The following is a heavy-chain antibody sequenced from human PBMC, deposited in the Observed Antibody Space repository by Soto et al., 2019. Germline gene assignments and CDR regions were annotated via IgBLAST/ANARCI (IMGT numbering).Heavy chain of an antibody. CDR1: GLPFSSHA. Sequence: EVQLLESGGGLVQPGGSLRLSCAASGLPFSSHAMSWVRQAPGQGLEWVSSISISGGNTYYADSVRGRFTTSRDNSKNTLYLHMNSLTAEDTAIYYCANEIRPNDYWGQGTLVTVSS. J-gene: IGHJ4*02. V-gene: IGHV3-23*01. CDR2: ISISGGNT. D-gene: IGHD4-17*01. CDR3: ANEIRPNDY.